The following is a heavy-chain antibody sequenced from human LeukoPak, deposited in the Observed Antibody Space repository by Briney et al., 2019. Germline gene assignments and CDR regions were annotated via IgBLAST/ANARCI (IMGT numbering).Heavy chain of an antibody. CDR1: GGSISSSNW. Sequence: SGTLSLTCAVSGGSISSSNWWSWVRQPPGKGLEWIGEIYHSGSTNYNPPLKSRVTISVDKSKNQFSLKLSSVTAADTAVYYCARSSGWYLYYFDYWGQGTLVTVSS. CDR3: ARSSGWYLYYFDY. D-gene: IGHD6-19*01. V-gene: IGHV4-4*02. CDR2: IYHSGST. J-gene: IGHJ4*02.